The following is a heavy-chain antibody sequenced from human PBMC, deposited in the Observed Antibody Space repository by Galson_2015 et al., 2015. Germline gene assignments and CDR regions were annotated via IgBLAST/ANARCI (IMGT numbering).Heavy chain of an antibody. CDR1: GFTFSNYG. CDR3: AKGPRGSRGAFDI. CDR2: IWFDGSNK. V-gene: IGHV3-33*06. Sequence: SLRLSCAASGFTFSNYGMDWVRQAPGKGLEWVAVIWFDGSNKYYADSVKGRFTISRDNSKNTLYLQMNSLRAEDTAVYYCAKGPRGSRGAFDIWGQGTMVTVSS. D-gene: IGHD1-14*01. J-gene: IGHJ3*02.